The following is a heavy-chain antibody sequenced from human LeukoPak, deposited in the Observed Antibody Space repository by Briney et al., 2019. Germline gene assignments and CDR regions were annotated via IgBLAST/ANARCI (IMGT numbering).Heavy chain of an antibody. J-gene: IGHJ5*02. CDR2: IIPIFGTA. Sequence: ASVKVTCKASGGTFSSYAISWVRQAPGQGLEWMGGIIPIFGTANYAQKFQGRVTITADESTSTAYMELSSLRSEDTAVYYCARGYRYCSSTSCYKRFDPWGQGTLVTVSS. V-gene: IGHV1-69*13. D-gene: IGHD2-2*02. CDR1: GGTFSSYA. CDR3: ARGYRYCSSTSCYKRFDP.